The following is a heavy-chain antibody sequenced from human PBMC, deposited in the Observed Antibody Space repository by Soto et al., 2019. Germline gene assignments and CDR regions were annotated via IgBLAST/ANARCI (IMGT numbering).Heavy chain of an antibody. V-gene: IGHV1-18*01. CDR3: ARDGSSGWGGRLHNHLDY. CDR2: ISAYNGNT. CDR1: GYTFTSYG. D-gene: IGHD6-19*01. J-gene: IGHJ4*02. Sequence: ASVKVSCKASGYTFTSYGISWVRQAPGQGLEWMGWISAYNGNTNYAQKLQGRVTMTTDTSTSTAYMELRSLRSDDTAVYYCARDGSSGWGGRLHNHLDYWGKGTLFTVSS.